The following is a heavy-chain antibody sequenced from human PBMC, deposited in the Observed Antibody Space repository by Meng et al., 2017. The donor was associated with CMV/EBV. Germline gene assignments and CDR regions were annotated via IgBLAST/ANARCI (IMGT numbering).Heavy chain of an antibody. D-gene: IGHD6-6*01. J-gene: IGHJ4*02. Sequence: ASVKVSCKASGGTFSTFGISWVRQAPGQGLEWMGWISAYNGNTNYAQKLQGRVTMTTDTSTSTAYMELRSLRSDDTAVYYCAREGGGDSSSTPYYFDYWGQGTLVTVSS. CDR1: GGTFSTFG. V-gene: IGHV1-18*01. CDR2: ISAYNGNT. CDR3: AREGGGDSSSTPYYFDY.